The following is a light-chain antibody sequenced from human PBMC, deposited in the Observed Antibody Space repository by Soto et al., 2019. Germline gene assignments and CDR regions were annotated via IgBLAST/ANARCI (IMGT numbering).Light chain of an antibody. V-gene: IGKV3-15*01. J-gene: IGKJ4*01. CDR3: QHYDNGPPLT. Sequence: EIVMTQSQATLSGSPGERATLSCSASQSVLTNLAWYQQKPGQAPRLLIYGASTRATGIPARFSGSGSRTEFTLTISSLQSDDFAVYFCQHYDNGPPLTFGGGTKVEIK. CDR2: GAS. CDR1: QSVLTN.